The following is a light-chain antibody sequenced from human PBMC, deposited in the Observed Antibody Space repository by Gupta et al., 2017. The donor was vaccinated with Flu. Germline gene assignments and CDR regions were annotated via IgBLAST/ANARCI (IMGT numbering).Light chain of an antibody. V-gene: IGLV3-21*03. Sequence: GKTATITCGGDNIASKSVHWYQQKPGQAPVRGVHDDFDRPSGIPERFSGSNSGNTATLTISRVEAGDEADYYCQLWDSSSDHVVFGGGTKLTVL. CDR1: NIASKS. CDR3: QLWDSSSDHVV. CDR2: DDF. J-gene: IGLJ3*02.